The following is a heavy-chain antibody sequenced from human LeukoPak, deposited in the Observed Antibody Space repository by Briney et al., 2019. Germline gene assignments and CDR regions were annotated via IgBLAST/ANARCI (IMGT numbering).Heavy chain of an antibody. CDR2: IYYSGST. D-gene: IGHD1-26*01. J-gene: IGHJ3*02. CDR3: ARQRSYYDAFDS. V-gene: IGHV4-59*08. CDR1: GGSISSYY. Sequence: PSETLSLTCTVSGGSISSYYWSWIRQPPGKGLEWIGYIYYSGSTNYNPSLKSSVTITVDTTKNQFSLKLSSVTAAATAVYCCARQRSYYDAFDSWGQGTMVTVCS.